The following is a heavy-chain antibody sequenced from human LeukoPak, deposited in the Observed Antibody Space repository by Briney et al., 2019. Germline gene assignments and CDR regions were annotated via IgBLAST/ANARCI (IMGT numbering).Heavy chain of an antibody. CDR2: ISGSRGST. CDR1: GFTFSSYA. Sequence: GGSLRLSCAASGFTFSSYAMTWVRQAPGKGLEWVSGISGSRGSTDYADSVKGRFTVSRDNSKNTLYLQMNSLRAEDTAVYYCSRPGWGGFDYWGQGTLVTVS. J-gene: IGHJ4*02. D-gene: IGHD3-16*01. CDR3: SRPGWGGFDY. V-gene: IGHV3-23*01.